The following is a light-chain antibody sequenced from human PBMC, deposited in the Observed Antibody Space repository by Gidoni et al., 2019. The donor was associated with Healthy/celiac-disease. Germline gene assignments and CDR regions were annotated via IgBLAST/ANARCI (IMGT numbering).Light chain of an antibody. CDR1: SSDVGGYNY. V-gene: IGLV2-11*01. J-gene: IGLJ3*02. Sequence: QSALTQPRSVSGSPGQSSTLSCTGTSSDVGGYNYVSWYQQHPGKAPKLMIYDVSKRPSGVPDRFSGSKSGNTASLTISGLQAEDEADYYCCSYAGSYTVVFGGGTKLTVL. CDR2: DVS. CDR3: CSYAGSYTVV.